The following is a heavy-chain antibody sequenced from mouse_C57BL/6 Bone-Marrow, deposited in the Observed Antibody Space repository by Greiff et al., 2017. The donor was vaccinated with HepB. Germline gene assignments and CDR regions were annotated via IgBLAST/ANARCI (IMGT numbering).Heavy chain of an antibody. CDR1: GYSFTGYY. Sequence: EVKVVESGPELVKPGASVKISCKASGYSFTGYYMNWVKQSPEKSLEWIGEINPSTGGTTYNQKFKAKATLTVDKSSSTAYMQLKSLTSEDSAVYYCARSNWAWFAYWGQGTLVTVSA. V-gene: IGHV1-42*01. J-gene: IGHJ3*01. CDR3: ARSNWAWFAY. CDR2: INPSTGGT. D-gene: IGHD4-1*01.